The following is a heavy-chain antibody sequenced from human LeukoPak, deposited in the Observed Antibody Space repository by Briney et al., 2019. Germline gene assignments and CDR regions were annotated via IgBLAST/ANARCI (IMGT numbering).Heavy chain of an antibody. V-gene: IGHV3-33*01. D-gene: IGHD5-12*01. CDR1: GFTFSSYG. Sequence: GGSLRLSCAASGFTFSSYGMHWVRQAPGKGLEWVAVIWYDGSNKYYADSVKGRFTISRDNSKNTLYLQMNSLRAEDTAVYYCARGMGGYGGYDYWGQGTLVTVSS. CDR3: ARGMGGYGGYDY. CDR2: IWYDGSNK. J-gene: IGHJ4*02.